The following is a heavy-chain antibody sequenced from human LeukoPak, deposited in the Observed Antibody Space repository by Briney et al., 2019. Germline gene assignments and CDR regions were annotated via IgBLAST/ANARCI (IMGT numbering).Heavy chain of an antibody. V-gene: IGHV3-33*01. D-gene: IGHD1-26*01. Sequence: GGSLRLSCAASGFTFSSYGMHWVRQAPGKGLEWVAVIWYDGSNRYYADSVKGRFTISRDNAKNTLYLQMNSLRAEDTAVYCCARVSGATTLPYYYYYGMDVWGQGTTVTVSS. J-gene: IGHJ6*02. CDR3: ARVSGATTLPYYYYYGMDV. CDR2: IWYDGSNR. CDR1: GFTFSSYG.